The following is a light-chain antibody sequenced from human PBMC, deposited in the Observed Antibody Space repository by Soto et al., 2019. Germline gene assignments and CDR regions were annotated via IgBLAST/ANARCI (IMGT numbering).Light chain of an antibody. CDR2: SAS. V-gene: IGKV1-27*01. CDR1: QDISNY. CDR3: QKYNSALT. Sequence: DFPMTQSPSSLSASVGDRITIPCRASQDISNYLAWYQQKPGKVPKLLIYSASTLQSGVPSRFSGSGSGTDFTLTISSLQPEDVATYFCQKYNSALTLGQGTRLEIK. J-gene: IGKJ5*01.